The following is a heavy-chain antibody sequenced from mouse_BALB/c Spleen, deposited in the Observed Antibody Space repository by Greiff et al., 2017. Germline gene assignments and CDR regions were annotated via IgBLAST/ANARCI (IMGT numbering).Heavy chain of an antibody. Sequence: VQLQQSGPELVKPGASVKISCKASGYTFTDYNMHWVKQSHGKSLEWIGYIYPYNGGTGYNQKFKSKATLTVDNSSSTAYMELRSLTSEDSAVYYCARGEIYYGNYGAMDYRGQGTSVTVSS. CDR1: GYTFTDYN. CDR2: IYPYNGGT. CDR3: ARGEIYYGNYGAMDY. D-gene: IGHD2-1*01. J-gene: IGHJ4*01. V-gene: IGHV1S29*02.